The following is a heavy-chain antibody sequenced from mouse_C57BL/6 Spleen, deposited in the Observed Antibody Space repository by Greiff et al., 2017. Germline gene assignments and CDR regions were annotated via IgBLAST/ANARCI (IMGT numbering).Heavy chain of an antibody. Sequence: EVKLQQSGPELVKPGASVKISCKASGYSFTGYYMNWVKQSPEKSLEWIGEINPSTGGTTYTQKFKAKATLTVDKTSSTAYMQLKSLTSEDSAVYYCARSMGGNYPYYYARDYWGQGTSVTVSS. J-gene: IGHJ4*01. V-gene: IGHV1-42*01. CDR3: ARSMGGNYPYYYARDY. CDR1: GYSFTGYY. CDR2: INPSTGGT. D-gene: IGHD2-1*01.